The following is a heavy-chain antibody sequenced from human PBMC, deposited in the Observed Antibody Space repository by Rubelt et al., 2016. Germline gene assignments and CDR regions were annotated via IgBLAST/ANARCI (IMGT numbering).Heavy chain of an antibody. J-gene: IGHJ6*03. CDR3: ARAPSGDHSRSGYYYYMDV. CDR2: IEQDGGEK. V-gene: IGHV3-7*04. Sequence: EVQLLESGGGLVQPGGSLRLSCAASGFTFSSYAMSWVRQAPGKGLEWVANIEQDGGEKNYVESVKGRFTISRDNAKKSLYLQMNSLRAEDTAVYYCARAPSGDHSRSGYYYYMDVWGKGTTVTVSS. CDR1: GFTFSSYA. D-gene: IGHD2-21*02.